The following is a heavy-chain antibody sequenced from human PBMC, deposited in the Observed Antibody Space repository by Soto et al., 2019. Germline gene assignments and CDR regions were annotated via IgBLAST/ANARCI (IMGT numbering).Heavy chain of an antibody. J-gene: IGHJ4*02. CDR2: LSDSGGSI. Sequence: EVQLLESGGGLVQPGGSLRLSCTASGFTFSRHAMTWVRQAPGKGLEWVSGLSDSGGSIYYADSVKGRFTMSRDNSMNTLYLQMNPLRAEDTAIYYCAKVSSSWYAGFFDLWGQGTLVTVSS. D-gene: IGHD6-13*01. V-gene: IGHV3-23*01. CDR3: AKVSSSWYAGFFDL. CDR1: GFTFSRHA.